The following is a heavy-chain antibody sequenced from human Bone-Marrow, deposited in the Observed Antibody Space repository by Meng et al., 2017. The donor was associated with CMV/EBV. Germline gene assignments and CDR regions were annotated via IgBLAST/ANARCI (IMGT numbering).Heavy chain of an antibody. CDR3: ARWGKKRIGYCSSTSCYRTAFDI. V-gene: IGHV4-34*01. Sequence: GSLRLSCAVYGGSFSGYYWSWIRQPPGKGLEWIGEINHSGSTNYNPSLKSRVTISVDTSKNQFSLKLSYVTAADTAVYYCARWGKKRIGYCSSTSCYRTAFDIWGQGTMVTVSS. J-gene: IGHJ3*02. CDR2: INHSGST. D-gene: IGHD2-2*02. CDR1: GGSFSGYY.